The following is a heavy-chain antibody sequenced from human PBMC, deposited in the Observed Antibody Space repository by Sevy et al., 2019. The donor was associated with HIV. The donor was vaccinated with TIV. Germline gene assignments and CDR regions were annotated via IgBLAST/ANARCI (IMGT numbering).Heavy chain of an antibody. Sequence: GESLKISCAASGFTFAKYSMSWVRQAPGKGLEWVSTFSFGCGRINYADSVKGRFTISRDDSKNTLFLQMNSLRAEDTATYFCAREGCTLPHDYWGQGTLVTVSS. J-gene: IGHJ4*02. CDR1: GFTFAKYS. CDR3: AREGCTLPHDY. D-gene: IGHD2-8*01. CDR2: FSFGCGRI. V-gene: IGHV3-23*01.